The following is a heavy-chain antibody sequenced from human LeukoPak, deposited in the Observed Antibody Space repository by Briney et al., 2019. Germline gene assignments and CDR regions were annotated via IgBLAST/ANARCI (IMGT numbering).Heavy chain of an antibody. CDR3: ARSPSSSGWYADY. Sequence: ASVKVSCKASGYTFTVYYMHWLRQAPGQGLEWMGRINPNNGATNYAQKLQGRVTMTTDTSANTAYMELRSLTSDDTAVYYCARSPSSSGWYADYWGLGTLVTVSS. CDR2: INPNNGAT. J-gene: IGHJ4*02. V-gene: IGHV1-2*06. D-gene: IGHD6-19*01. CDR1: GYTFTVYY.